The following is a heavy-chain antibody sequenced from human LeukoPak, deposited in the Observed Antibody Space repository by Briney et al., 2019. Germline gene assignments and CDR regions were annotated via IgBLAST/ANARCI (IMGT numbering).Heavy chain of an antibody. CDR2: IYHSGST. D-gene: IGHD5-24*01. CDR3: ARREVAPGYFDY. V-gene: IGHV4-38-2*01. CDR1: GYSISSGYY. Sequence: SETLSPTCAVSGYSISSGYYWGWIRQPPGKGLEWIGSIYHSGSTYYNPSLKSRVTISVDTSKNQFSPKLSSVTAADTAVYYCARREVAPGYFDYWGQGTLVTVSS. J-gene: IGHJ4*02.